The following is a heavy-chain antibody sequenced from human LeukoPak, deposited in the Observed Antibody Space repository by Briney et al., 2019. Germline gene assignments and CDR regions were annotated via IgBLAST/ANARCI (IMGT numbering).Heavy chain of an antibody. CDR1: GFTFSSYT. J-gene: IGHJ5*02. V-gene: IGHV3-21*01. CDR3: ARDKPMTEDWFDP. Sequence: GGSLRLSCAASGFTFSSYTMNWVRQAPGKGLEWVSSISSSSSYIYYADSVKGRFTISRDNAKNSLYLQMSSLRAEDTAVYYCARDKPMTEDWFDPWGQGTLVTVSS. CDR2: ISSSSSYI.